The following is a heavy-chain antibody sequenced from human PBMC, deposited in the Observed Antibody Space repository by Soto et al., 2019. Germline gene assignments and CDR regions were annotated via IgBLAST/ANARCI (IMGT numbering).Heavy chain of an antibody. CDR3: ARDLYGSGSYYNPRWFDP. V-gene: IGHV1-69*01. CDR1: GGTFRSYA. CDR2: IIPIFGTA. J-gene: IGHJ5*02. D-gene: IGHD3-10*01. Sequence: QVQLVQSGAEVKSPGSSVKVSGKASGGTFRSYAIGWVQKPPEQGLGWWGGIIPIFGTANYAQKFQGRVTITADESTSTAYMELSSLRSEDTAVYYCARDLYGSGSYYNPRWFDPWGQGTLVTVSS.